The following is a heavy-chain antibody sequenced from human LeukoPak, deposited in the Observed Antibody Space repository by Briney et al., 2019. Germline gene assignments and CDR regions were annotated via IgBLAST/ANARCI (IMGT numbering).Heavy chain of an antibody. CDR1: GGSISSYY. J-gene: IGHJ4*02. CDR3: ARLVYCGDDCYYLDY. Sequence: SETLSLTCTVSGGSISSYYWSWFRQPPGKGLEWIGYIYYSGSTNYNPSLKSRVTISVDTSKNQFSLKLSSVTAADTAVYYCARLVYCGDDCYYLDYWGQGTLVTVSS. V-gene: IGHV4-59*08. CDR2: IYYSGST. D-gene: IGHD2-21*02.